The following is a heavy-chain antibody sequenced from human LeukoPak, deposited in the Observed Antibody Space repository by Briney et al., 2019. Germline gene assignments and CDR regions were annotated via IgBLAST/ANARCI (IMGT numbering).Heavy chain of an antibody. D-gene: IGHD2-21*01. CDR2: IYYSGST. CDR1: GDSISSSNW. J-gene: IGHJ4*02. V-gene: IGHV4-4*02. Sequence: SGTLSLTCAVSGDSISSSNWWSWVRQPPGKGLEWIAYIYYSGSTSYNPSLKSRVTISVDTSKNQFSLKLSSVTAADTAVYYCARLVAYCAGDCLDYWGQGTLVTVSS. CDR3: ARLVAYCAGDCLDY.